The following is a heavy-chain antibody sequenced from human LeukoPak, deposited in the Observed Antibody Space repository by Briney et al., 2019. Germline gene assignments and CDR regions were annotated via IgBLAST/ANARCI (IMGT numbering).Heavy chain of an antibody. CDR3: ARHPNYDFWSGYNKPFDY. V-gene: IGHV4-39*01. CDR1: GGSISGSSYY. CDR2: IYYSGST. D-gene: IGHD3-3*01. J-gene: IGHJ4*02. Sequence: SETLSLTCTVSGGSISGSSYYWGWIRQPPGKGLEWIGSIYYSGSTYYNPSLKSRVTISVDTSKNQFSLKLSSVTAADTAVYYCARHPNYDFWSGYNKPFDYWGQGTLVTVSS.